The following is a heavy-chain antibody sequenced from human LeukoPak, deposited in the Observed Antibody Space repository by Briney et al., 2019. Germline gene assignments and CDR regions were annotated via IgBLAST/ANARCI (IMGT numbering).Heavy chain of an antibody. CDR1: GYSFTSYG. CDR2: ISAYNGNT. V-gene: IGHV1-18*01. D-gene: IGHD3-9*01. Sequence: EASEKVSCKASGYSFTSYGIKWVRQAPGQRLEWMGWISAYNGNTNYPQKLQGRATMTTDTSTSTAYMELRSLRSDDTAVYYCARGGYDILTACDYWGQGTLVTVAS. J-gene: IGHJ4*02. CDR3: ARGGYDILTACDY.